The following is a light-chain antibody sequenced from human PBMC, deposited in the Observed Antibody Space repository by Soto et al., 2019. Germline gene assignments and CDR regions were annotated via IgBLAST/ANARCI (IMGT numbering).Light chain of an antibody. CDR1: QGIRND. Sequence: DIQMTQSPSSLSASVGDRVTITCRASQGIRNDLGWYQQKPGKAPKRLIYAASSLQSGVPSRFSGSGSGTEFTLTISSLQPEXXXXXXXXXXXXYPWTFGQGTKVEIK. CDR2: AAS. V-gene: IGKV1-17*01. CDR3: XXXXXYPWT. J-gene: IGKJ1*01.